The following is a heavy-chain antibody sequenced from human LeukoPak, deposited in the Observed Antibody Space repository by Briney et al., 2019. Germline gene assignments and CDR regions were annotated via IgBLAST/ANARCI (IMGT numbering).Heavy chain of an antibody. J-gene: IGHJ4*02. CDR1: GFTFSSYA. V-gene: IGHV3-23*01. CDR3: AKAGKYYDSSGWRFDY. Sequence: GSLRLSCAASGFTFSSYAMSWVRQAPGKGLEWVSAISGSGGSTYYAESVKGRFTISRDNPKNTLYLQMNRLGAEDTDVSYCAKAGKYYDSSGWRFDYWGQGTLVTVSS. CDR2: ISGSGGST. D-gene: IGHD3-22*01.